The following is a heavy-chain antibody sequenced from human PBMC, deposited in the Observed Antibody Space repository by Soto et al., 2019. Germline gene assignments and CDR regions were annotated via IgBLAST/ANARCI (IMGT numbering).Heavy chain of an antibody. Sequence: EVQLVESGGGLVKPGGSLRLSCAASGFTFSSYSMNWVRQAPGKGLEWVSSISSSSSYIYYADSMKGRFTISRDNAKTSLYLQMNSLRAEHTAVYYCASTKYSSSKDFDYWGQGTLVTVSS. CDR1: GFTFSSYS. J-gene: IGHJ4*02. D-gene: IGHD6-13*01. CDR2: ISSSSSYI. CDR3: ASTKYSSSKDFDY. V-gene: IGHV3-21*01.